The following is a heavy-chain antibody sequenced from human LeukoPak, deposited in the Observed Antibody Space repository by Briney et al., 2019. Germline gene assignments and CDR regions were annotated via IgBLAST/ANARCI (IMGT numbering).Heavy chain of an antibody. CDR2: IIPTFGTA. V-gene: IGHV1-69*06. CDR3: ASYNKDSSSWYYAFDI. CDR1: GGTFSSYA. Sequence: SVKVSCKASGGTFSSYAISWVRQAPGQGLEWMGGIIPTFGTANYAQKFQGRVTITADKSTSTAYMELSSLRSKDTAVYYCASYNKDSSSWYYAFDIWGQGTMVTVSS. D-gene: IGHD6-13*01. J-gene: IGHJ3*02.